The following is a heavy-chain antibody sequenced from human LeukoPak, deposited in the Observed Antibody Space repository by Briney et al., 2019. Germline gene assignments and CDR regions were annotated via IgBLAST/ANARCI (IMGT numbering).Heavy chain of an antibody. CDR2: IWYDGSNK. V-gene: IGHV3-33*01. Sequence: GGSLRLSCAASGFTFSSYGMHWVRQAPGKGLEWVAVIWYDGSNKYYADSVKGRFTISRDNSKNTLYLQMNSLRAEDTAVYYCARDFRSSEVHQPLPNYYFDYWGQGTLVTVSS. J-gene: IGHJ4*02. CDR1: GFTFSSYG. CDR3: ARDFRSSEVHQPLPNYYFDY. D-gene: IGHD1-26*01.